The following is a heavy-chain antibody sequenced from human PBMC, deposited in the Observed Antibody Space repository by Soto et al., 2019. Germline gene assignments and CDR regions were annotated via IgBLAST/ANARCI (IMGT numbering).Heavy chain of an antibody. CDR2: INTIFGTA. D-gene: IGHD3-10*02. CDR3: SSGTGHYVRKNYGMDV. V-gene: IGHV1-69*05. CDR1: GGTFSSYA. Sequence: QVQLVQSGAEVKKPGSSVKVSCKASGGTFSSYAISWVRQAPGQGLEWMGGINTIFGTANYAQKFQGRVTIPPDQSTSTAYMELGSLGSEVTAVDYCSSGTGHYVRKNYGMDVWGQGTTVTVSS. J-gene: IGHJ6*02.